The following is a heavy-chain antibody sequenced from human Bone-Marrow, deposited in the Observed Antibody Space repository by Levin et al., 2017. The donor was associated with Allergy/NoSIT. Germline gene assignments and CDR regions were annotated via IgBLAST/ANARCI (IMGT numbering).Heavy chain of an antibody. CDR1: GYSFTSYW. D-gene: IGHD3-3*01. CDR2: IYPGDSDT. J-gene: IGHJ5*02. CDR3: ARQLITIFGVAHPMFDP. V-gene: IGHV5-51*01. Sequence: GESLKISCKGSGYSFTSYWIGWVRQMPGKGLEWMGIIYPGDSDTRYSPSFQGQVTISADKSISTAYLQWSSLKASDTAMYYCARQLITIFGVAHPMFDPWGQGTLVTVSS.